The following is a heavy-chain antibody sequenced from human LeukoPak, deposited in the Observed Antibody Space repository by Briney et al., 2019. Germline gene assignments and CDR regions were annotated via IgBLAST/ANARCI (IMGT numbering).Heavy chain of an antibody. Sequence: PSETLSLTCTVSGGSISSGISYWSWIRQPPGEGLEWIAYISDSGGSDYNPSLRGRVTISLDTSKNQFTLRLSSVPAADTAVYYCARETRLHSGSYSNDAFDIWGQGTMVTVSS. D-gene: IGHD1-26*01. V-gene: IGHV4-61*01. CDR2: ISDSGGS. J-gene: IGHJ3*02. CDR3: ARETRLHSGSYSNDAFDI. CDR1: GGSISSGISY.